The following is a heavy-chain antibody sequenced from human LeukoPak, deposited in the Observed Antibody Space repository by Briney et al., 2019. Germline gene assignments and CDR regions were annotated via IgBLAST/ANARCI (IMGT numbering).Heavy chain of an antibody. J-gene: IGHJ4*02. CDR1: GFTFSSSW. V-gene: IGHV3-7*01. CDR2: IKPDGSEK. D-gene: IGHD2-2*01. Sequence: QPGGSLRLSCAASGFTFSSSWMSWVRQAPGKGLEWVANIKPDGSEKFHVDSVKGRFTISRDNSKNTLYLQMNSLRAEDTAVYYCVKGGRQLLLHSYGDYWGQGTLVTVSS. CDR3: VKGGRQLLLHSYGDY.